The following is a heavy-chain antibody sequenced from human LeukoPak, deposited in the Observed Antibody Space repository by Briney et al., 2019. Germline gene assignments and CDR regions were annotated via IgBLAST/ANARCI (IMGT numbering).Heavy chain of an antibody. CDR2: INHSGST. CDR3: ARRVRGVNDAFDI. D-gene: IGHD3-10*01. J-gene: IGHJ3*02. V-gene: IGHV4-34*01. Sequence: SETLSPTCAVYGGSLRDYYWSWIRQSPGRGLEWIGEINHSGSTNYNSSLKSRVTILVDTTNSQFSVRLNSVTAADTAVYYCARRVRGVNDAFDIWGQGTKVTVSS. CDR1: GGSLRDYY.